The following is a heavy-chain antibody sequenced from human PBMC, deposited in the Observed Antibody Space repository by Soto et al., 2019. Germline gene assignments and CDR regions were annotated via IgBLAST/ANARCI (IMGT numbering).Heavy chain of an antibody. CDR2: INAGNGNT. Sequence: ASVKVSCKASGYTFTSYAMHWVRQAPGQRLEWMGWINAGNGNTKYSQKFQGRVTITRDTSASTAYMELSSLRSEDTAVYYCARVYSSENWFDPWGQGTLVTVSS. CDR1: GYTFTSYA. CDR3: ARVYSSENWFDP. V-gene: IGHV1-3*01. J-gene: IGHJ5*02. D-gene: IGHD6-19*01.